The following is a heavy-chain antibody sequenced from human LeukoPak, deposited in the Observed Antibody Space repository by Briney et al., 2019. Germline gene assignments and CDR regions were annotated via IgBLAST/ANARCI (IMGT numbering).Heavy chain of an antibody. D-gene: IGHD3-3*01. V-gene: IGHV3-48*03. CDR2: LSSSGSTI. J-gene: IGHJ6*02. CDR3: ARLFPIFGVATLLCGMDV. CDR1: GFTFSSYE. Sequence: QPGGSLRLSCAASGFTFSSYEMNWVRQAPGKGLEWVSYLSSSGSTIYYADSVKGRFTISRDNAKNSLYLQMNSLRAEDTAVYYCARLFPIFGVATLLCGMDVWGQGTTVTVSS.